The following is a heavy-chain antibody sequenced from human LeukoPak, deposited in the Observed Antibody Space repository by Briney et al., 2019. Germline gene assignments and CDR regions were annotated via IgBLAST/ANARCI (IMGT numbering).Heavy chain of an antibody. CDR1: GFTFSSYW. Sequence: GGSLRLSCVASGFTFSSYWMHWVRQAPGKGLEWVSYISSSSSTIYYADSVKGRFTISRDNAKNSLYLQMNSLRAEDTAVYYCARLLTGGQDYWGQGTLVTVSS. V-gene: IGHV3-48*04. J-gene: IGHJ4*02. CDR3: ARLLTGGQDY. D-gene: IGHD1-14*01. CDR2: ISSSSSTI.